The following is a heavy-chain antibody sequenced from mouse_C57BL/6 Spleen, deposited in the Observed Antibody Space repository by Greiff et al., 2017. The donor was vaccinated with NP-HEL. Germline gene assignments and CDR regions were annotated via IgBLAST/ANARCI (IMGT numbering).Heavy chain of an antibody. Sequence: VQLQQSVAELVRPGASVKLSCTASGFNIKNSYMHWVKQRPEQGLEWIGRIDPANGNTKYAPKFQGKATITADTSSNTAYLQLSSLTSEDTAIYYCARSPIYYYGSDYAMDYWGQGTSVTVSS. D-gene: IGHD1-1*01. CDR3: ARSPIYYYGSDYAMDY. CDR1: GFNIKNSY. J-gene: IGHJ4*01. CDR2: IDPANGNT. V-gene: IGHV14-3*01.